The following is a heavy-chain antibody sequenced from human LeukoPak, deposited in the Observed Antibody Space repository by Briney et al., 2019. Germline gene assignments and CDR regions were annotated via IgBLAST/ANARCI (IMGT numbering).Heavy chain of an antibody. J-gene: IGHJ3*02. D-gene: IGHD2-2*01. V-gene: IGHV3-33*08. Sequence: GGSLRLSCAASGFTFSSYEMSWVCQAPGKGLEWVAVIWYDGSNKFYADSVKGRFIISRDNSKNTLYLQMNSLRAEDTAVYYCATQGRSTVLGIWGQGTMVTVSS. CDR1: GFTFSSYE. CDR3: ATQGRSTVLGI. CDR2: IWYDGSNK.